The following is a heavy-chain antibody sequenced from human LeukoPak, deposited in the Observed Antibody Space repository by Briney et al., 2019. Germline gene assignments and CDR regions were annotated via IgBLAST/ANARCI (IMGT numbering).Heavy chain of an antibody. CDR1: GYTFTGYY. CDR3: ARAAAAGHNFDY. V-gene: IGHV1-2*02. CDR2: INPNSGGT. Sequence: ASVKVSCKASGYTFTGYYIHWVRQAPGQGLEWMGWINPNSGGTNYAQKFQGRVTMTRDTSISTAYMELSRLRSDDTAVYYCARAAAAGHNFDYWGQGTLVTVSS. J-gene: IGHJ4*02. D-gene: IGHD6-13*01.